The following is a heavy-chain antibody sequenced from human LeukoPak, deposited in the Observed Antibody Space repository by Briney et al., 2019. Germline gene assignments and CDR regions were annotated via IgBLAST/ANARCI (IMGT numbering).Heavy chain of an antibody. CDR2: IYHSGST. D-gene: IGHD5-12*01. CDR3: AREGPGYSGYDEGWAFDI. CDR1: GGSISSGGYS. J-gene: IGHJ3*02. V-gene: IGHV4-30-2*01. Sequence: NPSETLSLTCAVSGGSISSGGYSWSWIRQPPGKGLEWIGYIYHSGSTYYNPSLKSRVTISVDRSKNQFSLKLSSVTAADTAVYYCAREGPGYSGYDEGWAFDIWGQGTMVTVSS.